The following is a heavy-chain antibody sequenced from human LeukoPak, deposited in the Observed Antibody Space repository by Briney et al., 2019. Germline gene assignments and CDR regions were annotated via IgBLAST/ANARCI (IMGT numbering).Heavy chain of an antibody. CDR1: GITLSNYG. V-gene: IGHV3-30*03. D-gene: IGHD1-26*01. J-gene: IGHJ2*01. Sequence: GGSLRLSCSASGITLSNYGMHWVRQSPGKGLEWVAGISYNGGDENYADSVQGRFTISRDNSENALYLQMNGLRTEDTAVYYCVRYSPSDEVGFDLWGRGTLVTVSS. CDR3: VRYSPSDEVGFDL. CDR2: ISYNGGDE.